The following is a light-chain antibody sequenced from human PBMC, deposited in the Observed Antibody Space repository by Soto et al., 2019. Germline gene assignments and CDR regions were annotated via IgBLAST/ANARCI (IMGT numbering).Light chain of an antibody. CDR2: GYN. CDR1: SSNIGAGYD. CDR3: QSYDRSLGAWV. Sequence: QAVVTQPASVSGAPGQRVTISCTGSSSNIGAGYDVHWYQQLPRTAPQPLILGYNNRPSGVPDRFSGSKSGTSASLAITGLQAEDEAEYYCQSYDRSLGAWVFGGGTELTVL. J-gene: IGLJ3*02. V-gene: IGLV1-40*01.